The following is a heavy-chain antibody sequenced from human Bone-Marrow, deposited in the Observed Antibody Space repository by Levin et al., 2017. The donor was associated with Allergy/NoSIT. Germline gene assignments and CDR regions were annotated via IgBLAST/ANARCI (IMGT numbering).Heavy chain of an antibody. Sequence: SQTLSLTCTVSGGSISSSYWSWIRQPPGKGLEWIGYIYYSGSTNYNPSLKSRVTISVDTSKNQFSLKLSSVTAADTAVYYCARVIAARHYYYYGMDVWGQGTTVTVSS. CDR2: IYYSGST. CDR3: ARVIAARHYYYYGMDV. V-gene: IGHV4-59*01. J-gene: IGHJ6*02. CDR1: GGSISSSY. D-gene: IGHD6-6*01.